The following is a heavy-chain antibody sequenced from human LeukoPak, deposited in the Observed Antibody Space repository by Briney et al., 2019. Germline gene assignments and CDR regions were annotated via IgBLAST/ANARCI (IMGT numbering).Heavy chain of an antibody. CDR2: IYYSGST. D-gene: IGHD2-2*01. J-gene: IGHJ5*02. CDR3: ARRDRYCSSTSCYGHRFDP. CDR1: GGSISSSSYY. Sequence: SETLSLTCTVSGGSISSSSYYWGWIRQPPGKGLQWIGSIYYSGSTYYNPSLKSRLTMSVDTSKNQFSLKLSSVTAADTAVYYCARRDRYCSSTSCYGHRFDPWGQGTLVTVSS. V-gene: IGHV4-39*01.